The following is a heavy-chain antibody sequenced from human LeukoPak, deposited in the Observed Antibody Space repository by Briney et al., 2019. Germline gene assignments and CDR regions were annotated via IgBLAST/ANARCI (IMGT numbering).Heavy chain of an antibody. CDR1: GYRFTNYW. D-gene: IGHD1-26*01. CDR2: IYPDDSDT. J-gene: IGHJ5*02. CDR3: ATYHSGTSGDWFDH. V-gene: IGHV5-51*01. Sequence: GGSLKISFKGSGYRFTNYWIGWGRQMPGKGLEWMGIIYPDDSDTRYSPSFQGQVTISADKSISTAYLQWSSLKSSDTATYYCATYHSGTSGDWFDHWGQGTLVTVSS.